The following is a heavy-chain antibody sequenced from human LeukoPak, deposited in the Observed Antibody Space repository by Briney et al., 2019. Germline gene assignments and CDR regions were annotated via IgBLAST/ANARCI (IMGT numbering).Heavy chain of an antibody. CDR2: ISSGDSTI. J-gene: IGHJ4*02. Sequence: GGSLRLSCAASGFTFSDYYMSWIRQAPGKGLEWVSYISSGDSTIYYADSVKGRFTISRDNAKNSLYLQINSLRAEDTAVYYCARRAGAYSHPYDYWGQGTLVTVSS. V-gene: IGHV3-11*01. CDR3: ARRAGAYSHPYDY. D-gene: IGHD4/OR15-4a*01. CDR1: GFTFSDYY.